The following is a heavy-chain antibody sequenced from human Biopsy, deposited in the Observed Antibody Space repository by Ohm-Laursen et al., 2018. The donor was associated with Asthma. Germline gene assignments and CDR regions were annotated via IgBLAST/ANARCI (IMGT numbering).Heavy chain of an antibody. V-gene: IGHV3-30*03. CDR3: ASQSSGPDFWSGYYYFDY. CDR1: GFTFSSYG. Sequence: SLRLSCAASGFTFSSYGMHWVRQAPGKGLEWVAVISYDGSNKYYADSVKGRFTISRDNSKNTLYLQMNSLRAEDTAVYYCASQSSGPDFWSGYYYFDYWGQGTLVPVSS. J-gene: IGHJ4*02. D-gene: IGHD3-3*01. CDR2: ISYDGSNK.